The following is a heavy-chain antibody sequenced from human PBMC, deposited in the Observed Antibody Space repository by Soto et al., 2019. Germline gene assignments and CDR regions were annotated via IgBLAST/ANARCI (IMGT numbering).Heavy chain of an antibody. CDR2: ISYDGSNK. Sequence: QVQLVESEGGVVQPGRSLRLSCAASGFTFSSYAMHWVRQAPGKGLEWVAVISYDGSNKYYADSVKGRFTISRDNSKNTLYLQMNSLRAEDTAVYYCARDGYSSSWYPLGYFDYWGQGTLVTVSS. V-gene: IGHV3-30-3*01. CDR3: ARDGYSSSWYPLGYFDY. D-gene: IGHD6-13*01. J-gene: IGHJ4*02. CDR1: GFTFSSYA.